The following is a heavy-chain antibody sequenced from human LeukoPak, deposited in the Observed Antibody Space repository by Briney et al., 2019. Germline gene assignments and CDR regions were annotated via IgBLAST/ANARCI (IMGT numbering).Heavy chain of an antibody. D-gene: IGHD3-10*01. Sequence: SETLSLTCTVSGGSISSSSYYWGWIRQPPGKGLEWIGSIYYSGSTYYNPSLKSRVTISVDTSKNQFSLKLSSVTAADTAVYYCASQIWFGELLVAAASDYWGQGTLVTVSS. V-gene: IGHV4-39*07. CDR3: ASQIWFGELLVAAASDY. J-gene: IGHJ4*02. CDR2: IYYSGST. CDR1: GGSISSSSYY.